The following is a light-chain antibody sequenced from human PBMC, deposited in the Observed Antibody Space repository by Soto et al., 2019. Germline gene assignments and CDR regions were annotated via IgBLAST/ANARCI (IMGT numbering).Light chain of an antibody. CDR3: SSYTLDSALYV. V-gene: IGLV2-14*01. CDR2: EVS. J-gene: IGLJ1*01. CDR1: SSDVGGYNY. Sequence: QSVLTQPASVSGSPGQSITISCTGTSSDVGGYNYVPWYQQYSGKAPKLMIYEVSNRLSGVSNRFSGSKSGNTASLTISGLQAEDEADYYCSSYTLDSALYVFGTGTKVTVL.